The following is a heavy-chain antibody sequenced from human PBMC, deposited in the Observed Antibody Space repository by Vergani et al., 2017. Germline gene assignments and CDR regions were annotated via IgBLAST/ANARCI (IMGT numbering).Heavy chain of an antibody. J-gene: IGHJ6*02. Sequence: QVQLQESGPGLVKPSQTLSLTCAVYGGSFSGYYWSWIRQPPGKGLEWIGEINHSGSTNYNPSLKSRVTISVDTSKNQFSLKLSSVTAADTAVYYWARNGFGYCSGGSCYSGLYYGMDVWGQGTTVTVSS. V-gene: IGHV4-34*09. CDR3: ARNGFGYCSGGSCYSGLYYGMDV. CDR2: INHSGST. D-gene: IGHD2-15*01. CDR1: GGSFSGYY.